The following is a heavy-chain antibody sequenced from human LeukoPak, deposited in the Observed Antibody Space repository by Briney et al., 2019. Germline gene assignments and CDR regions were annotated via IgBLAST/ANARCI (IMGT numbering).Heavy chain of an antibody. J-gene: IGHJ4*02. Sequence: GGSLRLSCAASGFTFSSYAMSWVRQAPGKGLEWVSAISGSGGSTYYADSVKGRFTISRDNSKNTLYLQMNSLRAEDTAVYYCAVSSGSYYNPFDYWGQGTLVTVSS. CDR3: AVSSGSYYNPFDY. V-gene: IGHV3-23*01. CDR2: ISGSGGST. D-gene: IGHD3-10*01. CDR1: GFTFSSYA.